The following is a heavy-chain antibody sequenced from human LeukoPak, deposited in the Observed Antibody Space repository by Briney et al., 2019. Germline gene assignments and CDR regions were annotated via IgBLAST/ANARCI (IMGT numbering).Heavy chain of an antibody. D-gene: IGHD4-11*01. CDR2: ISAYNGDT. CDR3: ARLDAAEITTPIRH. V-gene: IGHV1-18*01. Sequence: WASVKVSCKASGYTFTNYAVTWVRQAPGQGLEWMGWISAYNGDTTYAQNLQGRVTMTTDTSTSTAYMELRSLRSDDTAVYYCARLDAAEITTPIRHWGQGTLVTVSS. J-gene: IGHJ1*01. CDR1: GYTFTNYA.